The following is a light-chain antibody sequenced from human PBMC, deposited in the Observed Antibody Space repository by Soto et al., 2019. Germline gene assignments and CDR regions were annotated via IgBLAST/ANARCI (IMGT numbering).Light chain of an antibody. Sequence: QAVVTQPPSASGTPGQRVTISCSGSSSNIGSNTVNWYQQLPGTAPKLLMYSNNQRPSGVPDRFSASKSGTSASLAISGLQSEDEADYYCAAWDDSLNGRVFGGGTKLTVL. V-gene: IGLV1-44*01. J-gene: IGLJ2*01. CDR2: SNN. CDR1: SSNIGSNT. CDR3: AAWDDSLNGRV.